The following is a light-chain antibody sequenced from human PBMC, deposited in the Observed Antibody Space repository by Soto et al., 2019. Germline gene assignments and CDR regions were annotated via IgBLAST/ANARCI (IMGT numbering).Light chain of an antibody. CDR1: QSVSTD. J-gene: IGKJ1*01. Sequence: EIVLTQSPATLSLSPGERATLSCRASQSVSTDLAWYQQKPGQAPRLLIYDASNRATGIPARFSGSGSGTDFTLTISSLEPEDIAVYYCQQRSNWPAFGQGTKVEI. CDR3: QQRSNWPA. CDR2: DAS. V-gene: IGKV3-11*01.